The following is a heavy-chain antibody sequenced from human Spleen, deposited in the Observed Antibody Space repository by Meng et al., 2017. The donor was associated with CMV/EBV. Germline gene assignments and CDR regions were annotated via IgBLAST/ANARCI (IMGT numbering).Heavy chain of an antibody. CDR1: GYSFTSYW. J-gene: IGHJ4*02. CDR2: IYPGDSDT. Sequence: GSGYSFTSYWIGWVRQMPGKGLEWMGIIYPGDSDTRYSPSFLGQVTISADKSISTAYLQWSSLKASDTAIYYCARAAYYYDFWSDLDYWGREPWSPSPQ. D-gene: IGHD3-3*01. V-gene: IGHV5-51*01. CDR3: ARAAYYYDFWSDLDY.